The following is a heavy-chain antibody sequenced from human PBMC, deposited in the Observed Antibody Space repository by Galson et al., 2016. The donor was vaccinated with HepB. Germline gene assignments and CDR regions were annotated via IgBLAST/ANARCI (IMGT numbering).Heavy chain of an antibody. CDR1: GFTFSRYA. J-gene: IGHJ4*02. D-gene: IGHD5-12*01. CDR2: IGASDGST. V-gene: IGHV3-23*01. Sequence: SLRLSCAASGFTFSRYAMTWVRQFPGGGLEWVSSIGASDGSTYYADSVKGRFTVSRDNSKNTVYLQMNSLRADDTAVYYCAKDFSGFDSGDHWGQGTLVTVSS. CDR3: AKDFSGFDSGDH.